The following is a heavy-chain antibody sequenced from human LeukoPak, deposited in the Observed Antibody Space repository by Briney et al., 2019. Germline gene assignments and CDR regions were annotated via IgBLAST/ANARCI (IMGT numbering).Heavy chain of an antibody. CDR1: GFTFSSYA. CDR2: VAHHGKT. J-gene: IGHJ4*02. D-gene: IGHD2-21*01. V-gene: IGHV4-4*01. Sequence: GSLRLSCAASGFTFSSYAMHWVRQPPGKGLEWIAGVAHHGKTNYNPSLESRVTVSLDKSKSQFSLNLTSVTAADTAVYFCTRTNRDWVPSDYWGQGTLVTVSS. CDR3: TRTNRDWVPSDY.